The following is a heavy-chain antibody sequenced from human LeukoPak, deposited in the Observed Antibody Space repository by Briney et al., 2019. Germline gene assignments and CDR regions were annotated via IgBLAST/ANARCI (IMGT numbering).Heavy chain of an antibody. Sequence: GGSLRLSCAASGFTFGSYWMSWVRQAPGKGLEWVANIKQDGSEKYYVDSVKGRFTISRDNAKNSLYLQMNSLRAEDTAVYYXXXXXQYSSSPTDYWGQGTLVTVSS. J-gene: IGHJ4*02. CDR3: XXXXQYSSSPTDY. CDR2: IKQDGSEK. CDR1: GFTFGSYW. V-gene: IGHV3-7*01. D-gene: IGHD6-6*01.